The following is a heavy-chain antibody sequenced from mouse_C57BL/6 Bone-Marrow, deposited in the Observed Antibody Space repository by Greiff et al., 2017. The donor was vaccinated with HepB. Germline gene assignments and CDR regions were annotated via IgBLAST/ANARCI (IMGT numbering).Heavy chain of an antibody. CDR2: IRNKANNHAT. J-gene: IGHJ3*01. CDR3: TRRGPAQARGAY. D-gene: IGHD3-2*02. CDR1: GFTFSDAW. Sequence: EVKLEESGGGLVQPGGSMKLSCAASGFTFSDAWMDWVRQSPEKGLEWVAEIRNKANNHATYYAESVKGRFTISRDDSKSSVYLQMNSLRAEDTGIHYCTRRGPAQARGAYWGQGTLVTVSA. V-gene: IGHV6-6*01.